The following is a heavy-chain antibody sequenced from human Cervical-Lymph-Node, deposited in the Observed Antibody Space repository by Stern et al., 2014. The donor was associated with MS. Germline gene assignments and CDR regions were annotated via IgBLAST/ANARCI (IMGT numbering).Heavy chain of an antibody. CDR1: GYSFSDYG. J-gene: IGHJ4*02. V-gene: IGHV1-18*01. CDR2: ITTYNGET. Sequence: QVQLVQSGAEVKRPGDSVRVSCKASGYSFSDYGISWVRQAPGQGLEWMGWITTYNGETSYTQKLQGRVTMTADTFTSTAYMELRSLTSDDAAVYYCAREAPNCSGGKCYPRIDYWGQGTLVTVSS. D-gene: IGHD2-15*01. CDR3: AREAPNCSGGKCYPRIDY.